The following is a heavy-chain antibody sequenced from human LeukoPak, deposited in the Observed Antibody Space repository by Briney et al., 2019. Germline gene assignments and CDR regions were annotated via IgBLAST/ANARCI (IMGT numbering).Heavy chain of an antibody. V-gene: IGHV1-69*04. Sequence: SVNVSCKASGGTFFSYAISWVRQAPGQGLEWMGRIFPILGIANYVQKFQGRVTITADKSTSTAYMELSSLRSEDTAVYYCARSVATILSDYYYGMDVWGQGTTVTVSS. J-gene: IGHJ6*02. CDR3: ARSVATILSDYYYGMDV. CDR2: IFPILGIA. D-gene: IGHD5-12*01. CDR1: GGTFFSYA.